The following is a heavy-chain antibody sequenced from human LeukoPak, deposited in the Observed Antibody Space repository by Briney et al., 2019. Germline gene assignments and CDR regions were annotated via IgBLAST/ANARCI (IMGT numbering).Heavy chain of an antibody. J-gene: IGHJ4*02. CDR3: ARGLRWVDY. V-gene: IGHV3-53*01. D-gene: IGHD4-23*01. CDR2: IYSGGST. Sequence: GGSLRLSCAASGFTVSSNYMSWVRQAPGKGLEWVSVIYSGGSTYYADSVKGRFTISRDNANNSLYLQMNSLRAEDTSVYYCARGLRWVDYWGQGTLVTVSS. CDR1: GFTVSSNY.